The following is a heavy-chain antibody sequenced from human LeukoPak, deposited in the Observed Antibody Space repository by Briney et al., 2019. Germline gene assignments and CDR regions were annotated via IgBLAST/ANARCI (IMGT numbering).Heavy chain of an antibody. CDR2: IKEDGSEK. V-gene: IGHV3-7*03. CDR3: AKDTYYYDSSGYQLDY. Sequence: SGGSLRLSCAASGFMFSSYWMSWVRQAPGKGLEWVADIKEDGSEKSYVDSVKGRFTISRDNAKNSLYLQMNRLRAEDTAVYYCAKDTYYYDSSGYQLDYWGQGTLVTVSS. J-gene: IGHJ4*02. D-gene: IGHD3-22*01. CDR1: GFMFSSYW.